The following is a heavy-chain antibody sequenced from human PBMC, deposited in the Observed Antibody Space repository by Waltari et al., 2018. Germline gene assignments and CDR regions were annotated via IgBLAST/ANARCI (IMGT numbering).Heavy chain of an antibody. Sequence: QVQLVESGGGVVQPGGSLRLSCAASGFTFSSYGMHWVRQAPGKGLEWVAFIRYDGSNKYYADSVKGRFTISRDNSKNTLYLQMNSLRAEDTAVYYCAKNRVGYDGEDYWGQGTLVTVSS. CDR2: IRYDGSNK. CDR3: AKNRVGYDGEDY. V-gene: IGHV3-30*02. CDR1: GFTFSSYG. D-gene: IGHD3-3*01. J-gene: IGHJ4*02.